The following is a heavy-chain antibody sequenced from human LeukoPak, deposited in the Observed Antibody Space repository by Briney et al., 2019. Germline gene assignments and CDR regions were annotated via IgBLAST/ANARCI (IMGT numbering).Heavy chain of an antibody. J-gene: IGHJ6*03. D-gene: IGHD2-21*02. CDR3: ARGCGGDCSPLGYYMDV. V-gene: IGHV3-23*01. CDR1: GFTFSTYA. CDR2: ISGSGGST. Sequence: PGGSLRLSCAASGFTFSTYAMSWVRQAPGKGLEWVSGISGSGGSTYYADSVKGRFTISRDNSKNTLYLQMNSLRAEDTALYYCARGCGGDCSPLGYYMDVWGKGTTVTVSS.